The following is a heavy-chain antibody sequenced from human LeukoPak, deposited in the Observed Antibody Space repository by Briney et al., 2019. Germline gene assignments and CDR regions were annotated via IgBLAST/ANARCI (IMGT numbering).Heavy chain of an antibody. D-gene: IGHD3-9*01. J-gene: IGHJ3*02. V-gene: IGHV4-59*04. CDR2: IYYSGST. Sequence: SETLSLTCTVSGGSISSYYWSWIRQPPGKGLEWIGYIYYSGSTYYNPSLKSRVTISVDTSKNQFSLKLSSVTAADTAVYYCARHVDWAGNAFDIWGQGTMVTVSS. CDR3: ARHVDWAGNAFDI. CDR1: GGSISSYY.